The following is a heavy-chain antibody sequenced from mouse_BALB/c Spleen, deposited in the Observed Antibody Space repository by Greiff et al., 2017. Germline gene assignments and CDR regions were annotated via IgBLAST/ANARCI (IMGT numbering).Heavy chain of an antibody. J-gene: IGHJ4*01. CDR2: ISSGSSTI. Sequence: EVQVVESGGGLVQPGGSRKLSCAASGFTFSSFGMHWVRQAPEKGLEWVAYISSGSSTIYYADTVKGRFTISRDNPKNTLFLQMTSLRSEDTAMYYCATLITTEQDYWGQGTSVTVSS. D-gene: IGHD1-1*01. CDR3: ATLITTEQDY. CDR1: GFTFSSFG. V-gene: IGHV5-17*02.